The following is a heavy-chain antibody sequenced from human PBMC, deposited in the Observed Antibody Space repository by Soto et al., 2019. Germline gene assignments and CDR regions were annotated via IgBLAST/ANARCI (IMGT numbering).Heavy chain of an antibody. CDR1: GFTFTSSA. CDR3: AAERYCSSTSCFDY. CDR2: IVVGSGNT. Sequence: QMQLVQSGPEVKKPGTSVKVSCKASGFTFTSSAVQWVRQARGQRLEWIGWIVVGSGNTSYAQKFQERVTITRDMSTSTAYMELSSLRSEDTAVYYCAAERYCSSTSCFDYWGQGTLVTVSS. D-gene: IGHD2-2*01. V-gene: IGHV1-58*01. J-gene: IGHJ4*02.